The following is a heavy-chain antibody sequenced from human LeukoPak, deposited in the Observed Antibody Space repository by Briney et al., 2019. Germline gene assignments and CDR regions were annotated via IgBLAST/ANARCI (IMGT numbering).Heavy chain of an antibody. V-gene: IGHV3-30*02. J-gene: IGHJ4*02. CDR1: GFTFSNYG. D-gene: IGHD5-24*01. Sequence: GGSLRLSCAASGFTFSNYGMHWVRQAPGKGLEWVALISFDGSQKYYADSVKGRFTISRDNSKSTVYLQMNSLRVEDAAVYYCAKEARGGSRRDGYSPGDYWGQGTLVTVSS. CDR2: ISFDGSQK. CDR3: AKEARGGSRRDGYSPGDY.